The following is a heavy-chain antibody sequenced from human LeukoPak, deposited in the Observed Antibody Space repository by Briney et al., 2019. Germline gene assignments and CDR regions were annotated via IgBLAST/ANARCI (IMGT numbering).Heavy chain of an antibody. J-gene: IGHJ4*02. V-gene: IGHV4-39*01. CDR3: ARLNSGYEDYYFDD. CDR2: IYYTGST. D-gene: IGHD5-12*01. Sequence: SETLSLTCTVSGGPLTRSLSYWGWIRRPPGKGLEWIGNIYYTGSTDYSPSFESRATMSVDPSNNQFSLQLRSVTAADTAVYYCARLNSGYEDYYFDDWGQGTLVTVSS. CDR1: GGPLTRSLSY.